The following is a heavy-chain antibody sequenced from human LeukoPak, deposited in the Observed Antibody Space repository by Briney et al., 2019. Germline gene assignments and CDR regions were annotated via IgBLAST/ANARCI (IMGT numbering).Heavy chain of an antibody. CDR3: AKLKSVGPRKTYDFWSVVWGFDY. Sequence: GGSLRLSCAASGFTFSSYAMSWGREAPGKGRGWVSAISGSGGGTYSADSVKGRFTISRDNSKNTLYLQMNSLRAEDTAVYYCAKLKSVGPRKTYDFWSVVWGFDYWGQGTLVTVSS. CDR1: GFTFSSYA. CDR2: ISGSGGGT. J-gene: IGHJ4*02. V-gene: IGHV3-23*01. D-gene: IGHD3-3*01.